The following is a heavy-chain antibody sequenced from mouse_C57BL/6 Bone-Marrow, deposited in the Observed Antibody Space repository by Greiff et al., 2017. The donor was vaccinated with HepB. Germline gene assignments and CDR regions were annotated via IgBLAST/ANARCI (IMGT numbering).Heavy chain of an antibody. CDR2: IRLKSDNYAT. CDR1: GFTFSNYW. CDR3: TDLYYGNPYDFDY. Sequence: EVMLVESGGGLVQPGGSMKLSCVASGFTFSNYWMNWVRQSPEKGLEWVAQIRLKSDNYATHYAESVKGRFTISRDDSKSSVYLQMNNLRAEDTGIYYCTDLYYGNPYDFDYWGQGTTLTVSS. D-gene: IGHD2-1*01. J-gene: IGHJ2*01. V-gene: IGHV6-3*01.